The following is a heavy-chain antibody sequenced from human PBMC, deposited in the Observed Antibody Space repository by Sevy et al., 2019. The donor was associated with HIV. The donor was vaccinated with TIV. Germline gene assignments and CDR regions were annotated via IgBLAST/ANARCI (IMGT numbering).Heavy chain of an antibody. Sequence: GGSLRLSCAASGFTFSSYWMSWVRQAPGKGLEWVANIKQDGSEKYYVDSVKGRFTISRDNAKNSLYLQMNGLRAEDTAVYYCARDSRGYSYGYADYWGQGTLVTVSS. J-gene: IGHJ4*02. D-gene: IGHD5-18*01. CDR1: GFTFSSYW. V-gene: IGHV3-7*03. CDR2: IKQDGSEK. CDR3: ARDSRGYSYGYADY.